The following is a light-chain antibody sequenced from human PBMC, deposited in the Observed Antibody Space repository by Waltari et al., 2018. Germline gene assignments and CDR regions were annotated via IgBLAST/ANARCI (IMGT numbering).Light chain of an antibody. CDR3: QQYNSWPQT. CDR2: EAS. Sequence: EIVLTQSPATLSVSPGERATLPCRASQNINTNLSWYQQRPGQSPRLLMYEASTRATGVPARFSGSGSGTEFTLTISSLQSEDFAVYSCQQYNSWPQTFDQGTKVEIK. V-gene: IGKV3-15*01. CDR1: QNINTN. J-gene: IGKJ1*01.